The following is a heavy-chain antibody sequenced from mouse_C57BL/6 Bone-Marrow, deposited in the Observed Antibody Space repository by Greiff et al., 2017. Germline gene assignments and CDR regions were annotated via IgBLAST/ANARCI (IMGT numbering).Heavy chain of an antibody. V-gene: IGHV5-6*01. Sequence: EVQRVESGGDLVKPGGSLKLSCAASGFTFSSYGMSWVRQTPDKRLEWVATISSGGSYTYYPDSVKGRFTISRDTAKNTLYLQMSSLKSEDTAMYYCASRKIWFAYWCQGTLVTVSA. CDR1: GFTFSSYG. CDR2: ISSGGSYT. J-gene: IGHJ3*01. CDR3: ASRKIWFAY.